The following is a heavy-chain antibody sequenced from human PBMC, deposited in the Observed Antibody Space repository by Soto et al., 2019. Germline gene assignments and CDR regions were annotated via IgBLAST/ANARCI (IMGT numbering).Heavy chain of an antibody. J-gene: IGHJ6*02. Sequence: EVQLLESGGGFIHPGGSLRLSCAASGFSFSSFAMNWVRQAPGKGLEWVSIISGSADSTFYADSVKGRFTISRDNSKSTRYLQINSLRAEDTAVYYCAKTRGAMIYAISVYGTDVWAQGTTVTVSS. CDR2: ISGSADST. V-gene: IGHV3-23*01. D-gene: IGHD2-8*01. CDR1: GFSFSSFA. CDR3: AKTRGAMIYAISVYGTDV.